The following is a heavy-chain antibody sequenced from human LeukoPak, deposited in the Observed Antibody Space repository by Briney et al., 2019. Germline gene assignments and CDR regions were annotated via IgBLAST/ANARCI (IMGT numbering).Heavy chain of an antibody. CDR1: GYTFTSYD. CDR3: ARGRGTSGAIFDY. CDR2: MNPNSGNT. D-gene: IGHD2-2*01. V-gene: IGHV1-8*03. J-gene: IGHJ4*02. Sequence: ASVKVSCKASGYTFTSYDINWVRQATGQGLEWMGWMNPNSGNTGYAQKFQGRVTITRNTSISTAYMELSSLRSEGTAVHYCARGRGTSGAIFDYWGQGTLVTVSS.